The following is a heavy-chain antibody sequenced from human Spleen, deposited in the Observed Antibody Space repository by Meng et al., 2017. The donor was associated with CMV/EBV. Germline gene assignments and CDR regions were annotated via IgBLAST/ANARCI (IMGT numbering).Heavy chain of an antibody. Sequence: EVQLVESGGGMGKPGGSLRLSCAASGFTFSSYSMNWVRQAPGKGLEWVSSISSSSSYIYYADSVKGRFTISRDNAKNSLYLQMNSLRAEDTAVYYCARDPYDSSGYRWFDPWGQGTLVTVSS. CDR2: ISSSSSYI. CDR1: GFTFSSYS. D-gene: IGHD3-22*01. CDR3: ARDPYDSSGYRWFDP. V-gene: IGHV3-21*01. J-gene: IGHJ5*02.